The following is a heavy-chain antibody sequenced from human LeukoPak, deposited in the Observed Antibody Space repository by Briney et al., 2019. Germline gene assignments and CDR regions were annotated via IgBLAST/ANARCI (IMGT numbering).Heavy chain of an antibody. CDR1: GGSISSYY. J-gene: IGHJ4*02. CDR3: ARMDSGGLFGGVDY. D-gene: IGHD3-16*01. CDR2: IYYSGST. V-gene: IGHV4-59*08. Sequence: PSETLSLTCTVSGGSISSYYWSWVRHPPGKGLEWIGDIYYSGSTNSNPSPKSRATISVDTSHHQFPLKLSSVPAADPAVYYCARMDSGGLFGGVDYWGQGTLVTVSS.